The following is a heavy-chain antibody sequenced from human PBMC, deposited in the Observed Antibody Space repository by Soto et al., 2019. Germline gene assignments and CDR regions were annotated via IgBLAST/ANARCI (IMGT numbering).Heavy chain of an antibody. CDR2: IRDKANSYAT. Sequence: GGSLRLSCAASGFTFSGSAMHWVRQASGKGLEWVGRIRDKANSYATAYTASVKGRFTISRDDSKNTAYLQMNSLKTEDTAVYYCTRLYCGGECDYDSWGQGTLVTVSS. V-gene: IGHV3-73*01. J-gene: IGHJ4*02. CDR3: TRLYCGGECDYDS. D-gene: IGHD2-21*01. CDR1: GFTFSGSA.